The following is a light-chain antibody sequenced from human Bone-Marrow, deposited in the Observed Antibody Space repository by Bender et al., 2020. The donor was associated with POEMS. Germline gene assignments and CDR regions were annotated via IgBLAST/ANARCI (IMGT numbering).Light chain of an antibody. J-gene: IGLJ3*02. CDR3: CSYTRKNTWV. V-gene: IGLV2-14*03. Sequence: QSALTQPASVSGSPGQSIAISCTGTSSDVGGYNYVSWFQHHPGKAPKLLIYNVSDRPSGVSNRFSGSKSGNTASLTIFGLQAEDEADYYCCSYTRKNTWVFGGGTKLTVL. CDR2: NVS. CDR1: SSDVGGYNY.